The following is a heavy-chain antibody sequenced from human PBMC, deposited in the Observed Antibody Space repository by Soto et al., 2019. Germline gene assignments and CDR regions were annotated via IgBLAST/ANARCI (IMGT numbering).Heavy chain of an antibody. J-gene: IGHJ4*02. CDR2: INSDGSST. CDR3: AREGVVEEPGTGFN. CDR1: GFTFSSYW. Sequence: GRSLRLSCAASGFTFSSYWMHWVRQAPGKGLVWVSRINSDGSSTSYADSVKGRFTISRDNAKNTLYLQMNSLRAEDTAVYYRAREGVVEEPGTGFNWGQGTLVTVSS. D-gene: IGHD3-3*01. V-gene: IGHV3-74*01.